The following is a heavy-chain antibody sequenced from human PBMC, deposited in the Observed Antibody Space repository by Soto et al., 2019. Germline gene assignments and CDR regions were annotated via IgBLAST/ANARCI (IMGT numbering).Heavy chain of an antibody. CDR1: LFTFSDYA. J-gene: IGHJ3*02. CDR3: AKTYYFDTSGRASDI. CDR2: ISKQGYNI. D-gene: IGHD3-22*01. V-gene: IGHV3-30-3*02. Sequence: GGSLRLSCAASLFTFSDYAMHWVRQAPGKGLEWVAVISKQGYNIHYADSVKGRFTISRDNSKNTLYLQMNSLRTEDTAVYYCAKTYYFDTSGRASDIWGQGTMVTVSS.